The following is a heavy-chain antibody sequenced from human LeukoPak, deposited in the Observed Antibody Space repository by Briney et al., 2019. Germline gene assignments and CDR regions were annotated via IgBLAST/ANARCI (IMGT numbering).Heavy chain of an antibody. Sequence: SETLSLTCTVSGGSISSYYWRWIRQPPGKGLEWIGYIYYSGSTNYNPSLKSRVTISVDTSKNQFSLKLSSVTVADTAVYYCACQPLLGSPDYWGQGTLVTVSS. CDR3: ACQPLLGSPDY. CDR2: IYYSGST. CDR1: GGSISSYY. J-gene: IGHJ4*02. V-gene: IGHV4-59*08. D-gene: IGHD2-8*02.